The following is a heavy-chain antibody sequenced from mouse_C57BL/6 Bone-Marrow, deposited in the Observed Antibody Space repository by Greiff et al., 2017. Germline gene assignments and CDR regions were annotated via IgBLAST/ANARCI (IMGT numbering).Heavy chain of an antibody. CDR1: GYAFSSSW. D-gene: IGHD3-3*01. Sequence: QVQLKQSGPELVKPGASVKISCKASGYAFSSSWMNWVKQRPGKGLEWIGRIYPGDGDTNYNGKFKGKATLTADKSSSTAYMQLSSLTSEDSAVYFCARGGTPYAMDYWGQGTSVTVAS. CDR2: IYPGDGDT. V-gene: IGHV1-82*01. CDR3: ARGGTPYAMDY. J-gene: IGHJ4*01.